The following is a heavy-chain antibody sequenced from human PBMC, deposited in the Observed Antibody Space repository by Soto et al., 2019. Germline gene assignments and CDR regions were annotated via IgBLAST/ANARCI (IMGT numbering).Heavy chain of an antibody. CDR1: GGSLSGFY. CDR3: ARGDYEFDY. V-gene: IGHV4-34*01. D-gene: IGHD4-17*01. CDR2: INHSGST. Sequence: WETLSLTCAVHGGSLSGFYWSWVRQPPGKGLEWIGEINHSGSTNYNPSLKSRVTISVDTSKNQFSLKLSSVTAADTAVYFCARGDYEFDYWGQGTLVTVSS. J-gene: IGHJ4*02.